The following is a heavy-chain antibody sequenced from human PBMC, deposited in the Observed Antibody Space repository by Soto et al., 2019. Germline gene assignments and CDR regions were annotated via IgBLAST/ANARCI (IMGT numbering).Heavy chain of an antibody. D-gene: IGHD3-9*01. Sequence: PSQTLSLTCSVSGGSISSSSHYWGWIRQPPGKGLEWIGNIFYSGSTYYNPSLKSRVTTSVDTSKNQFSLKLSSVTAADTAVYYCARRESYDILTGYYHFDYWGQGTLVTVSS. CDR1: GGSISSSSHY. V-gene: IGHV4-39*01. J-gene: IGHJ4*02. CDR3: ARRESYDILTGYYHFDY. CDR2: IFYSGST.